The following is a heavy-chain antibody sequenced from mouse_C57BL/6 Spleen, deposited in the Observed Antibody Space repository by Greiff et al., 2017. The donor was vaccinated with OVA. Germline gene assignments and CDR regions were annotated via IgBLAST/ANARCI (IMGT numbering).Heavy chain of an antibody. D-gene: IGHD1-1*01. J-gene: IGHJ2*01. CDR3: ARGGYYGSFDY. CDR1: GYTFTSYW. V-gene: IGHV1-59*01. Sequence: QVQLQQPGAELVRPGTSVKLSCKASGYTFTSYWMHWVKQRPGQGLEWIGVIDPSDSYTNYNQKFKGNATLTVDTSSSTAYMQVSRLTSENSAVYYCARGGYYGSFDYWGKGTTLTVSS. CDR2: IDPSDSYT.